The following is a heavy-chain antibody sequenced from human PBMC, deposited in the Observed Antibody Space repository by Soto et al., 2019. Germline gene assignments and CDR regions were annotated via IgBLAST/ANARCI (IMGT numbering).Heavy chain of an antibody. D-gene: IGHD3-16*02. CDR1: GYSFTSYW. CDR2: IDPSDSYT. Sequence: PGESLKLSCKGSGYSFTSYWISWVRQMPGKGLEWMGRIDPSDSYTNYSPSFQGHVTISADKSISTAYLQWSRLRASDTAFFFCARQITFGGVIVNNWFDPWGQGTLVTVPS. J-gene: IGHJ5*02. CDR3: ARQITFGGVIVNNWFDP. V-gene: IGHV5-10-1*01.